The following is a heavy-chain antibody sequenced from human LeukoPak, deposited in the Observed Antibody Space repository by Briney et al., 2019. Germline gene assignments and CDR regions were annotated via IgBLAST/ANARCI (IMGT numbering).Heavy chain of an antibody. CDR1: GGSISNYY. V-gene: IGHV4-59*12. J-gene: IGHJ6*03. Sequence: SDTLSLTCSVSGGSISNYYWSWIRQPPGKGLEWIGYIYYSGRTNYNSCLKSRVTLSVHTSNNQFSPKWNSVTAAEPAVYYCARALVHYYDNSGLGYYSYMDVWGKGTTVTVSS. CDR3: ARALVHYYDNSGLGYYSYMDV. CDR2: IYYSGRT. D-gene: IGHD3-22*01.